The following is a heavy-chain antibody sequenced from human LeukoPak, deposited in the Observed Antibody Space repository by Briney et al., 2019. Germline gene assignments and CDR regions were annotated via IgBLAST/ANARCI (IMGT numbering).Heavy chain of an antibody. D-gene: IGHD3-22*01. CDR3: AKLYYYDSSGWGSFDY. CDR2: IYPGDSDT. CDR1: GYSFTSYW. V-gene: IGHV5-51*01. J-gene: IGHJ4*02. Sequence: GESLKISCKGSGYSFTSYWIAWVRQMPGKGLEWMGIIYPGDSDTRYSPSFQGQAIISADKSIYTAYLQWSSLKASDTAMYYCAKLYYYDSSGWGSFDYWGQGTLVTVSS.